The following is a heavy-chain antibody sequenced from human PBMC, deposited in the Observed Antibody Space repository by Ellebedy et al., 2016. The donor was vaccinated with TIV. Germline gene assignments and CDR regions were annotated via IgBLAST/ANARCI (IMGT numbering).Heavy chain of an antibody. D-gene: IGHD1-26*01. CDR3: ARVPFIVGAIRYYYYGMDV. V-gene: IGHV4-31*03. Sequence: SETLSLTXTVSGGSISSGGYYWSWIRQHPGKGLEWIGYIYYSGSTYYNPSLKSRVTISVDTSKNQFSLKLSSVTAADTAVYYCARVPFIVGAIRYYYYGMDVWGQGTTVTVSS. CDR1: GGSISSGGYY. J-gene: IGHJ6*02. CDR2: IYYSGST.